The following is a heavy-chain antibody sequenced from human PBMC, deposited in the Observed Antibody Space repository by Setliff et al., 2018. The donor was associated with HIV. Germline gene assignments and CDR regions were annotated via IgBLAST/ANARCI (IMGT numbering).Heavy chain of an antibody. CDR2: ISGSGSTT. D-gene: IGHD3-9*01. CDR1: GFTFTSYA. J-gene: IGHJ4*02. V-gene: IGHV3-23*01. Sequence: GGSLRLSCAASGFTFTSYAMNWVRQAPGKGLEWVSSISGSGSTTYYADSVKGRFTISRDNSKSTQYLQMNSLRTEDTAVYYCARDRHYDTLTGYLFCSDYWGQGTLVTVSS. CDR3: ARDRHYDTLTGYLFCSDY.